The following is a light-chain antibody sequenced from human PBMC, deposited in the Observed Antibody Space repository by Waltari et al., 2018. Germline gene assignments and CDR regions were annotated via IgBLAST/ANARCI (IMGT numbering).Light chain of an antibody. CDR2: DVT. Sequence: QSALTQFASVSGSPGQSITISCPGTSRDVGGFNLVSSYQQHPGRAPKLIIYDVTKRPSGVSNRFSGSKSGNTASLTISGLQAEDEADYYCCSFAGSISVFTVFGTGTTVTVL. CDR3: CSFAGSISVFTV. J-gene: IGLJ1*01. V-gene: IGLV2-23*02. CDR1: SRDVGGFNL.